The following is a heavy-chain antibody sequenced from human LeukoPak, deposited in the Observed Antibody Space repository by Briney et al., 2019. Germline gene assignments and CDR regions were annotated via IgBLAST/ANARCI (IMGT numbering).Heavy chain of an antibody. CDR1: GFTFDDYA. Sequence: GGSLRLSCAASGFTFDDYAMHWVRQAPGKGLEWVSGISWNSGSIGYADSVKGRFTISRDNSKNTVYLQVDSLRVEDTAVYYCAKGSSGWPYYFDYWGQGALVTVSS. D-gene: IGHD6-19*01. J-gene: IGHJ4*02. CDR2: ISWNSGSI. V-gene: IGHV3-9*01. CDR3: AKGSSGWPYYFDY.